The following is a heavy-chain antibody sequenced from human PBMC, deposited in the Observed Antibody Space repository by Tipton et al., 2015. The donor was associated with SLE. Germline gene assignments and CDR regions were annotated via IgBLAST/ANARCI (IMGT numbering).Heavy chain of an antibody. D-gene: IGHD6-13*01. CDR2: IYTSGST. CDR1: GGSISSYY. V-gene: IGHV4-4*07. Sequence: TLSLTCTVSGGSISSYYWSWIRQPAGKGLEWIGRIYTSGSTNYNPSLKSRVTMSVDTSKNQFSLKLSSVTAADTAVYYCARLAYSSSWYGAFDIWGQGPMVTVPS. J-gene: IGHJ3*02. CDR3: ARLAYSSSWYGAFDI.